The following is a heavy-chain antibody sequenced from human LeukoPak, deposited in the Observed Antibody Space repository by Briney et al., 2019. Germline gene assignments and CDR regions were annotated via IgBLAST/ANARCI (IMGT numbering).Heavy chain of an antibody. V-gene: IGHV4-34*01. CDR1: GGSFSGYY. Sequence: SETLSLTCAVYGGSFSGYYWSWIRQPPGKGLEWIGEINHSGSTNYNPSLKSRVTISVDTSKNQFSLKLSSVTAADTAVYYCARDTYYYDSSGSVDWGQGTLVTVSS. D-gene: IGHD3-22*01. CDR3: ARDTYYYDSSGSVD. J-gene: IGHJ4*02. CDR2: INHSGST.